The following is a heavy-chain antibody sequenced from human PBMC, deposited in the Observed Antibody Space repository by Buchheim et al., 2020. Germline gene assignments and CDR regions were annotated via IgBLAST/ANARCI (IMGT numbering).Heavy chain of an antibody. J-gene: IGHJ6*02. D-gene: IGHD3-10*01. CDR3: ARGDYYGSGSYFGYYYYYGMDV. CDR1: GGSISSYC. CDR2: IYYSGST. Sequence: QVQLQESGPGLVKPSETLSLTCTVSGGSISSYCWSWIRQPPGKGLEWIGYIYYSGSTNYNPSLKSRVTISVDTSKNQFSLKLSSVTAADTAVYYCARGDYYGSGSYFGYYYYYGMDVWGQGTT. V-gene: IGHV4-59*08.